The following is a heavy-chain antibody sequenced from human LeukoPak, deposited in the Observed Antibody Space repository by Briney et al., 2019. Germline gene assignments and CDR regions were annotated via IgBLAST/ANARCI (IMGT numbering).Heavy chain of an antibody. Sequence: SETLSLTCTVSGGSISSSSDYWGWIRQAPGKGLEWIGSIYYHENTYYNSSLKSRVTISVDTSKNQFSLKLSSVTAADTAVYYCARGGNYGGKRYYYYMDVWGKGTTVTVSS. CDR1: GGSISSSSDY. J-gene: IGHJ6*03. V-gene: IGHV4-39*07. CDR3: ARGGNYGGKRYYYYMDV. CDR2: IYYHENT. D-gene: IGHD4-23*01.